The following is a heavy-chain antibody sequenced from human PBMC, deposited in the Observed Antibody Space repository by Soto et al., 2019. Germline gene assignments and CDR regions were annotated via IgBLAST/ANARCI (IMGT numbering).Heavy chain of an antibody. CDR1: GFTFTNAW. D-gene: IGHD5-12*01. CDR3: LGTYSGSSMRFDY. Sequence: EVQLVESGGGLVKPGGSLRLSCAASGFTFTNAWMTWVRQAPGKGLEWVGRVKSKTDGGTIDYAAPVKDRFTISRDDSKNTLYLQRNSLKTEDTAVYYCLGTYSGSSMRFDYWGQGTLVTVSS. V-gene: IGHV3-15*01. J-gene: IGHJ4*02. CDR2: VKSKTDGGTI.